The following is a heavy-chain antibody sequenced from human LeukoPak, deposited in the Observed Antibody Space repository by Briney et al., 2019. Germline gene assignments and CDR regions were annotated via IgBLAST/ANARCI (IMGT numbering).Heavy chain of an antibody. Sequence: ASVKVSCKASGYTFTGYYMHWVRQAPGQGLEWMGWINPNSGGTNYAQKFQGRVTKTRDTSISTAYMELSRLRSDDTAVYYCASSSWYEAYYYYGMDVWGQGTTVTVSS. CDR2: INPNSGGT. V-gene: IGHV1-2*02. D-gene: IGHD6-13*01. J-gene: IGHJ6*02. CDR1: GYTFTGYY. CDR3: ASSSWYEAYYYYGMDV.